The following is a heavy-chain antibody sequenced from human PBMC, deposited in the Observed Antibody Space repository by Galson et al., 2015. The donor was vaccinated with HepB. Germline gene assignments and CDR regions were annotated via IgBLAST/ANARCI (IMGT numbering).Heavy chain of an antibody. V-gene: IGHV3-72*01. J-gene: IGHJ6*02. CDR1: GITFSDHY. Sequence: SLRLSCATSGITFSDHYMDWVRQAPGKGLEWIGRSRNKANSYRTEYAASVKGRFTISRDDSKNSLYLQMNNLKTEDTAVYYCANNGMDGWGQGTKVTVSS. CDR3: ANNGMDG. CDR2: SRNKANSYRT.